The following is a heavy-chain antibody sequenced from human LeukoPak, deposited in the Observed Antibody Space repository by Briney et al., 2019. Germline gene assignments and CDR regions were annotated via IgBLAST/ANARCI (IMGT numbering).Heavy chain of an antibody. CDR2: INHRGST. Sequence: SETLSLTCGVYGGSFSDYYWSWIRQSPGKGLKWIGEINHRGSTNYNPSLKSRVTISVDTSKNQFSLRLSSVTAADTAVYYCARDGRDTSALYNPLRFDYWGQGTLVTVSS. D-gene: IGHD1-1*01. V-gene: IGHV4-34*01. J-gene: IGHJ4*02. CDR3: ARDGRDTSALYNPLRFDY. CDR1: GGSFSDYY.